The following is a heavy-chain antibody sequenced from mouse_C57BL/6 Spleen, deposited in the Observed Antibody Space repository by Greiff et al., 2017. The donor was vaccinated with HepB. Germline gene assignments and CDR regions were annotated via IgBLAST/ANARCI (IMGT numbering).Heavy chain of an antibody. CDR2: IYPGSGNT. CDR1: GYTFTDYY. Sequence: QVQLQQSGAELVRPGASVKLSCKASGYTFTDYYINWVKQRPGQGLEWIARIYPGSGNTYYNEKFKGKATLTAEKSSSTAYMQLSSLTSEASAVYFCARSGYYDYDEAWFAYWGQRTLVTVSA. CDR3: ARSGYYDYDEAWFAY. J-gene: IGHJ3*01. D-gene: IGHD2-4*01. V-gene: IGHV1-76*01.